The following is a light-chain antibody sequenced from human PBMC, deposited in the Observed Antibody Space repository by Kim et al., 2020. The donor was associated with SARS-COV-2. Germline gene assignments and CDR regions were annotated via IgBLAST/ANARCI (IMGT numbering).Light chain of an antibody. V-gene: IGKV1-39*01. CDR1: QSITSY. J-gene: IGKJ2*01. CDR3: QQSYSSPYT. CDR2: AAS. Sequence: DIQMTQSPSSLSASVGDRVTITCRASQSITSYLNWYQQKPGEAPKLLIYAASSLQSGVPSRFSGTGSGTDFTLTITSLQPEDVATYYCQQSYSSPYTFGQGTKLEI.